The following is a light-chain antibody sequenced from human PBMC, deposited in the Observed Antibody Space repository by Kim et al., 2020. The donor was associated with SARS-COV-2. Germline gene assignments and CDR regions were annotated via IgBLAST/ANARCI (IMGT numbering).Light chain of an antibody. Sequence: QSITISGTGTSRDVGGYNYVSWYQQHPGNAPKLMIYDVSNRPSGVSNRFSGSKSGNTASLTISGLQAEDEADYYCSSYTSSSTLVVFGGGTQLTVL. CDR2: DVS. CDR1: SRDVGGYNY. CDR3: SSYTSSSTLVV. J-gene: IGLJ2*01. V-gene: IGLV2-14*03.